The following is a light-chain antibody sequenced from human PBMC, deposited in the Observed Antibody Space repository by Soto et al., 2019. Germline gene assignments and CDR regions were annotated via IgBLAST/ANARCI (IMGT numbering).Light chain of an antibody. V-gene: IGKV3-15*01. Sequence: EIVMTQSPATLSVSPGERATLSCRASQSVSSNLAWYQQTPGQAPRLLIYGASTRATGIPARFSRSGSGTEFTLTISSLQSEDFAVYYCQQYNNCRITFGQGTRLEIK. CDR3: QQYNNCRIT. CDR1: QSVSSN. CDR2: GAS. J-gene: IGKJ5*01.